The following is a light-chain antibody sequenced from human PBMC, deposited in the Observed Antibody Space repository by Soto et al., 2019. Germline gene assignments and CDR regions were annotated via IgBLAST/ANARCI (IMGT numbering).Light chain of an antibody. Sequence: EIVLTQSPATLSMSPGERASLFCRASQSVNNNFLAWYQQRPGQAPRLLVFGASSRAAGIPERFSGSGSGTDLALTVSRLEPEDFAVYYCQQYGNSPATFGQGTKVEIK. CDR1: QSVNNNF. CDR3: QQYGNSPAT. J-gene: IGKJ1*01. V-gene: IGKV3-20*01. CDR2: GAS.